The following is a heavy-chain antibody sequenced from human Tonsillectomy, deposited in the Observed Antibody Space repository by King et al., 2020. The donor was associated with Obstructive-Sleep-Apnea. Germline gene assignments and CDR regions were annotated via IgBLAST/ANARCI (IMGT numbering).Heavy chain of an antibody. CDR1: GFTVSSSY. D-gene: IGHD1-1*01. CDR2: IYSGGST. CDR3: ARDRDNGWFDY. V-gene: IGHV3-66*01. J-gene: IGHJ4*02. Sequence: VQLVESGGGLVQPGGSLRLSCAASGFTVSSSYMSWVRQAPGKGLEWVSVIYSGGSTYYADSVKGRFTISRDNSKNTLYLQMNSLRAEDTAVYYCARDRDNGWFDYWGQGTLVTVSS.